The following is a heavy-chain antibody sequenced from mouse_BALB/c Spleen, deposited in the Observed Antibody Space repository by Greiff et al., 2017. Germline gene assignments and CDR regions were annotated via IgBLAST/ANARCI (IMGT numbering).Heavy chain of an antibody. V-gene: IGHV7-3*02. D-gene: IGHD2-10*01. CDR3: ARAYYGNEGFAY. Sequence: EVKLMESGGGLVQPGGSLRLSCATSGFTFTDYYMSWVRQPPGKALEWLGFIRNKANGYTTEYSASVKGRFTISRDNSQSILYLQMNTLRAEDSATYYCARAYYGNEGFAYGGQGTLVTVSA. CDR1: GFTFTDYY. J-gene: IGHJ3*01. CDR2: IRNKANGYTT.